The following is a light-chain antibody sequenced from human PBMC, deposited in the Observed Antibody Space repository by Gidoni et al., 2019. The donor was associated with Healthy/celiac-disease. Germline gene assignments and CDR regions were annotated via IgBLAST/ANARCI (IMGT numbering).Light chain of an antibody. J-gene: IGKJ4*01. V-gene: IGKV1-9*01. CDR3: QQLNSNPLT. CDR1: QGITSY. Sequence: TQSPSFLAASVGDRVTITCRASQGITSYLAWYQQKPGKAPKLLIYAASTLQSGVPSRFSGSGSGTEFTLTIRSLQPEDFATYYCQQLNSNPLTFXGXTKVEIK. CDR2: AAS.